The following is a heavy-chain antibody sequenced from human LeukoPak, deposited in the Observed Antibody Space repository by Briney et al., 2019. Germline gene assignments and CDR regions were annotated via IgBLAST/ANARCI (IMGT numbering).Heavy chain of an antibody. Sequence: GESLKISCKGSGYSFTSYWIGWVRQMPGKGLEWMGIIYPGDSDTRYSPSFQGQVTISADKSISTAYLQWSSLKVSDSAMYYCARQRWLAADAFDIWGQGTMVTVSS. V-gene: IGHV5-51*01. CDR1: GYSFTSYW. CDR3: ARQRWLAADAFDI. D-gene: IGHD6-19*01. J-gene: IGHJ3*02. CDR2: IYPGDSDT.